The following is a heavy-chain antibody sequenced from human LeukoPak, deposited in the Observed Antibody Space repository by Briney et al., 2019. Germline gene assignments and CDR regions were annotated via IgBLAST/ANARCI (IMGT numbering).Heavy chain of an antibody. Sequence: GGSLRLSCAASGFTFSDYYMSWIRQAPGKGLEWVSYISSSGSTIYYADSVKGRFTISRDNAKNSLYLQMNSLRAEDTAVYYCARGHYGSGSYYKGPYGMDVWGQGTTVTVSS. J-gene: IGHJ6*02. CDR2: ISSSGSTI. CDR1: GFTFSDYY. V-gene: IGHV3-11*01. CDR3: ARGHYGSGSYYKGPYGMDV. D-gene: IGHD3-10*01.